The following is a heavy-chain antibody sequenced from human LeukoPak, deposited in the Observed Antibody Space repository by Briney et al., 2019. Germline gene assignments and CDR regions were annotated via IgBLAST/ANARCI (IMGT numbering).Heavy chain of an antibody. J-gene: IGHJ4*02. CDR1: GGSISSSSYY. V-gene: IGHV4-39*07. D-gene: IGHD3-16*01. Sequence: PSETLSLTCTVSGGSISSSSYYWGWIRQPPGKGLEWIGSIYYSGSTYYNPSLKSRVTISVDTSKNQFSLKLTSVTAADTAVYYCASAVLNDYSFDYWGQGTLVTVSS. CDR3: ASAVLNDYSFDY. CDR2: IYYSGST.